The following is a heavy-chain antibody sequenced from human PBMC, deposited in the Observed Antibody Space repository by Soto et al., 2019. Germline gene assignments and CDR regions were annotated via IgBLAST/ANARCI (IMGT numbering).Heavy chain of an antibody. J-gene: IGHJ6*03. CDR2: ISAYNGNT. CDR3: ARVRTICGVVTSHYYYYMDV. Sequence: ASVKVSCKASGYTFTCYGISWVRQAPGQRLEWMGWISAYNGNTNYAQKLQGRVTMTTDTSTSTADMELRSLRADDTAVYYCARVRTICGVVTSHYYYYMDVWRKGTTETVSS. D-gene: IGHD3-3*01. V-gene: IGHV1-18*01. CDR1: GYTFTCYG.